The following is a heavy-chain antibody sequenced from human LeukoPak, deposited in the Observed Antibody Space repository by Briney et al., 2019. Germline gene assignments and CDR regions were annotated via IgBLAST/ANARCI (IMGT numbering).Heavy chain of an antibody. V-gene: IGHV4-38-2*02. CDR2: FYHGGST. Sequence: SETLSLTCNVSGYSITNGYYWAWIRPPPGKGLEWIGSFYHGGSTYYNPSLKSRVTVSGDASKNQFSLKVNSVTAADTAVYYCAKKDSFIALWGQGTLVTVSS. D-gene: IGHD2/OR15-2a*01. CDR1: GYSITNGYY. CDR3: AKKDSFIAL. J-gene: IGHJ4*02.